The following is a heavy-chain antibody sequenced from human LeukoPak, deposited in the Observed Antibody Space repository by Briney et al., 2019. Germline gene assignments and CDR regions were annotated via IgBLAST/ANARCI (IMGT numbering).Heavy chain of an antibody. CDR1: GGSISNYY. CDR3: ARESTYGSGGYFSY. V-gene: IGHV4-4*07. D-gene: IGHD3-10*01. J-gene: IGHJ4*02. CDR2: IYTSGST. Sequence: PSETLSLTCIVSGGSISNYYWSWIRQPAGKGLEWTGRIYTSGSTNYNPSLKSRVTMSVDTSKNQFSLKLRSVTAADTAVYYCARESTYGSGGYFSYWGQGTLVTVSS.